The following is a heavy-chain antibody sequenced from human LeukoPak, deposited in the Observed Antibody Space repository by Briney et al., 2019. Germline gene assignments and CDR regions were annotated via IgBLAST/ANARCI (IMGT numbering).Heavy chain of an antibody. V-gene: IGHV1-8*01. J-gene: IGHJ6*02. CDR3: ASADGSTSDNPTPDYYVMHV. CDR2: MNPNSGNT. D-gene: IGHD5/OR15-5a*01. CDR1: GYTFTSYD. Sequence: ASVTVSCKASGYTFTSYDINWARQAPGQGLEWMGWMNPNSGNTGYAQKFQGRVSMTRTTSTSTAYMELSSLRSDDTPVYYFASADGSTSDNPTPDYYVMHVGAQGTTVPVPS.